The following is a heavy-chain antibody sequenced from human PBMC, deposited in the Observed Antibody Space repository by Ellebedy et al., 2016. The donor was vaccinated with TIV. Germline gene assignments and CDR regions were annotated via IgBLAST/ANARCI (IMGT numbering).Heavy chain of an antibody. Sequence: SETLSLXXTVSGGSISSYYWSWIRQPPGKGLEWIGYIYYSGSTNYNPSLKSRVTISVDTSKNQFSLKLSSVTAADTAVYYCARARNDYGMDVWGQGTTVTVSS. CDR2: IYYSGST. V-gene: IGHV4-59*01. CDR3: ARARNDYGMDV. CDR1: GGSISSYY. J-gene: IGHJ6*02.